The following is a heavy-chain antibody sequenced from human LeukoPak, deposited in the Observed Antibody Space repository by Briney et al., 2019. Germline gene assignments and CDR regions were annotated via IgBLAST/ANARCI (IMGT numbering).Heavy chain of an antibody. V-gene: IGHV3-48*03. CDR1: GFSLRSSE. CDR3: ARDTVNGPFVISLDL. D-gene: IGHD2-8*01. J-gene: IGHJ5*02. CDR2: INSADNVE. Sequence: GGSLRLSCAASGFSLRSSEMNWVRQAPGKGPEWVAHINSADNVEYYTDSVRGRFTMSRDNAEDLLYLQMNSLRDEDTAVYYCARDTVNGPFVISLDLWGQGVLVTVSS.